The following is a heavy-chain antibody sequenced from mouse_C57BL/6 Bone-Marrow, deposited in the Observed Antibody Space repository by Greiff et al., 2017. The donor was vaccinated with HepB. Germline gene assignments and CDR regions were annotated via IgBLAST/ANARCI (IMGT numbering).Heavy chain of an antibody. CDR3: ARWAY. J-gene: IGHJ3*01. V-gene: IGHV1-76*01. CDR2: IYPGSGNT. CDR1: GYTFTDYY. Sequence: QVKLQQSGAELVRPGASVKLSCKASGYTFTDYYINWVKQRPGQGLEWIARIYPGSGNTYYNEKFKGKATLTAEKSSSTAYMQLSSLTSEDSAVYFCARWAYWGQGTLVTVSA.